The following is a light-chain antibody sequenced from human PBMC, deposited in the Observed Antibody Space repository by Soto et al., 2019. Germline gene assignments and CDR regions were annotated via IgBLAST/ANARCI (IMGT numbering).Light chain of an antibody. V-gene: IGKV3-15*01. J-gene: IGKJ2*01. CDR3: QQYNNWPYT. Sequence: EIVMTQSPATLSVSPGGSATLSCRASQHVSSNFAWYRQKPGQAPTLLIYRASTKATGIPARFSGSGSGTEFTLTISSLHSEDFAVYYCQQYNNWPYTFGQGTKLEIK. CDR2: RAS. CDR1: QHVSSN.